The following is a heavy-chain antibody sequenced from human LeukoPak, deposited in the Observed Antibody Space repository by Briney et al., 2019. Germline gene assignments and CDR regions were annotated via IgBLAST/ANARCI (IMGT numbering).Heavy chain of an antibody. D-gene: IGHD4-17*01. V-gene: IGHV1-2*02. CDR3: ARCEVYGDFEFDY. CDR2: INPNSGGT. Sequence: ASVKVSCKASGYTFTGYYMHWVRQAPGQGLEWMGWINPNSGGTNYAQKFQGGVTMTRDTSISTAYMELSRLRSDDTAVYYCARCEVYGDFEFDYWGQGTLVTVSS. CDR1: GYTFTGYY. J-gene: IGHJ4*02.